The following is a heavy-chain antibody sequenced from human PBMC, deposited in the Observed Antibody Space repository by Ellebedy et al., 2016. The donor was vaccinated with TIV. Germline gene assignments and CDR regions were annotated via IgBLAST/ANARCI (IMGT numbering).Heavy chain of an antibody. V-gene: IGHV3-11*01. J-gene: IGHJ6*02. Sequence: PGGSLRLSCAASGFTFSDHYMSRIRQAPGKGLEWVSYMNGSGSVIYYADSVKGRFTISRDNAKSSLYLQMNSLRAEDTAVYYCAREVHWLDVWGQGTTVTVSS. CDR1: GFTFSDHY. CDR2: MNGSGSVI. CDR3: AREVHWLDV. D-gene: IGHD1-1*01.